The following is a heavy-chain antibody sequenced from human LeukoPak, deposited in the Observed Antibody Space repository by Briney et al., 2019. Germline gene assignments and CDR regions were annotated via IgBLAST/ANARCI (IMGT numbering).Heavy chain of an antibody. CDR1: GFTFGDYA. D-gene: IGHD6-19*01. V-gene: IGHV3-43*02. Sequence: PGGPLRLSCAASGFTFGDYAMHWVRQAPGKGLEWVSLIRGDGRTTSYAGSVKGRFTISRDNSKNSLYLQMSSLIGEDTAMYYCAKDAVAGTWLHYWGQGTLVTVSS. CDR3: AKDAVAGTWLHY. CDR2: IRGDGRTT. J-gene: IGHJ4*02.